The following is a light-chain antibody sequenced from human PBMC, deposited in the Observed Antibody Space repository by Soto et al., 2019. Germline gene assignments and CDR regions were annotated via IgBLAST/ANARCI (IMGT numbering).Light chain of an antibody. V-gene: IGLV2-14*02. Sequence: QSALTQPASVSGSPGQSITISCTGTSSDVGSYNLVSWYQQHPGKAPKLMIYAVSNRPSGVSNRFSGSKSGNTASLTISGLQAEDEADYYCSSYTSSSTLLFGGGTKPAVL. J-gene: IGLJ2*01. CDR1: SSDVGSYNL. CDR2: AVS. CDR3: SSYTSSSTLL.